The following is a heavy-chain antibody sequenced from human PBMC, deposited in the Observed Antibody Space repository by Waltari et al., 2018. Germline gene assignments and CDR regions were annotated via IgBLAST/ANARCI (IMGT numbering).Heavy chain of an antibody. V-gene: IGHV3-23*01. CDR3: AKDRDRSGYYFDY. CDR2: IRWRGGST. J-gene: IGHJ4*02. Sequence: EVQLLESGGGLVQPGGSLRLSCAASGFTFSSYAMSWVRQAPGKGLEWVSAIRWRGGSTYYADSGKGRFTISRDNSKNTLYLQMNSLRAEEKAVYYCAKDRDRSGYYFDYWGQGTLVTVSS. CDR1: GFTFSSYA. D-gene: IGHD3-22*01.